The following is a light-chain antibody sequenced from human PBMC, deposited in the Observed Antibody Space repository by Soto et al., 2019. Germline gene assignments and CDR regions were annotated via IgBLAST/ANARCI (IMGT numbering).Light chain of an antibody. V-gene: IGLV2-14*01. CDR3: SSFTTSSTLV. Sequence: QSVLTQPASVSGSPGQSITISCTGTSSDVGNYNYVSWYQQVPGKAPKLLIFEVSNRPSGVSNRFSGSKSGNTASLTISGLKAEDEADYYCSSFTTSSTLVFGGGTKLTVL. CDR1: SSDVGNYNY. CDR2: EVS. J-gene: IGLJ2*01.